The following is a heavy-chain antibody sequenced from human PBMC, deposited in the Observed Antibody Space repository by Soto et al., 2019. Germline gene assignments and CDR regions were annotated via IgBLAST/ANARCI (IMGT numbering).Heavy chain of an antibody. CDR3: ARVNYVWGSSYGMDV. Sequence: QVQLQESGPGLVKPSETLSLTCTVSGGSISSYYWSWIRQPPGKGLEWIGYIYYSGSTNYNPSLKSRVTRSVDTSKNQFSLKLSSVTAADTAVYYCARVNYVWGSSYGMDVWGQGTTVTVSS. CDR2: IYYSGST. V-gene: IGHV4-59*01. D-gene: IGHD3-16*01. J-gene: IGHJ6*02. CDR1: GGSISSYY.